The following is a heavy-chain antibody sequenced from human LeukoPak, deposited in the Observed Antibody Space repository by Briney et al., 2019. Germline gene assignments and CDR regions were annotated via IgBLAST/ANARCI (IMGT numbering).Heavy chain of an antibody. Sequence: SETLSLTCTVSGGSISSYYWSWIRQPPGKGLEWIGYIYYSGSTNYNPSLKSRVIISVDTSKNQFSLKLSSVTAADTAVYYCAALGYSYGFDYWGQGTLVTVSS. J-gene: IGHJ4*02. CDR1: GGSISSYY. V-gene: IGHV4-59*01. CDR2: IYYSGST. CDR3: AALGYSYGFDY. D-gene: IGHD5-18*01.